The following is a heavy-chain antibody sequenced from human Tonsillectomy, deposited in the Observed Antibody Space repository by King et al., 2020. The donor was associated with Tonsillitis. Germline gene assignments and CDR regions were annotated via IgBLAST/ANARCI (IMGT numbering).Heavy chain of an antibody. J-gene: IGHJ3*02. CDR1: GLTFSSYC. D-gene: IGHD2-2*01. V-gene: IGHV3-30*18. Sequence: VQLVESGGGVVQPGTSLRLSCAVAGLTFSSYCMHWGSQAPGKGLEWVAVISYDGSNKYYAESVKGRFTISRDNSKNTLYLQMNSLRAEDTAVYYCENDLGNVVVPAAIISAFDIWGQGTMVTVSS. CDR2: ISYDGSNK. CDR3: ENDLGNVVVPAAIISAFDI.